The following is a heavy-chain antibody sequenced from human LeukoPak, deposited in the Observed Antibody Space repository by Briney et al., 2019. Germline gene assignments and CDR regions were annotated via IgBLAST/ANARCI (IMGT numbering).Heavy chain of an antibody. CDR1: GFTLGDFA. CDR3: TRDTRGGVSAAGPV. CDR2: IRGKAYGGTT. Sequence: GGPLRLSCTASGFTLGDFATSWFRQAPGKGLEWVGFIRGKAYGGTTEYAASVKGRFTISRDDSKSIAYLQMNSLKTEDTAVYYCTRDTRGGVSAAGPVWGQGTLVTVSS. V-gene: IGHV3-49*03. J-gene: IGHJ4*02. D-gene: IGHD6-13*01.